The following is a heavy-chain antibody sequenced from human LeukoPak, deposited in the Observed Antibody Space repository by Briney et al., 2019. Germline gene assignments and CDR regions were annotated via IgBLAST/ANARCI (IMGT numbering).Heavy chain of an antibody. Sequence: GGSLRLSCAASGFTFNDYYMCWIRQAPGKGLEWVSYISKSGTTIYYADSVKGRFTISRDNAKNSLYLQMNSLRAEDTAVYYCARGWWDHPQGAFDIWGQGTMVTVSS. D-gene: IGHD1-26*01. CDR2: ISKSGTTI. V-gene: IGHV3-11*04. J-gene: IGHJ3*02. CDR1: GFTFNDYY. CDR3: ARGWWDHPQGAFDI.